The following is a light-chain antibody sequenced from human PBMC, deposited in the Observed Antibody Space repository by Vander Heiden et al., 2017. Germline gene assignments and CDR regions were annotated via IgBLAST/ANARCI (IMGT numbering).Light chain of an antibody. CDR3: SSYTTTGTRL. CDR1: ITDVGGYDA. Sequence: SALSQPASVSGSLAQSLTIPSPGTITDVGGYDAVSWYQQHPGKSPKLVLYDFAFRPSGVSIRFSGSKSDNTASLTISGLQAEDESDYYCSSYTTTGTRLFGTGTKVTVL. J-gene: IGLJ1*01. V-gene: IGLV2-14*03. CDR2: DFA.